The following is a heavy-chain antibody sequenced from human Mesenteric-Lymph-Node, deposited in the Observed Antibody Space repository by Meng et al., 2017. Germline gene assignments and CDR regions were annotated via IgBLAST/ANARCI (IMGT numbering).Heavy chain of an antibody. D-gene: IGHD4-17*01. CDR1: GFTFSSYS. CDR2: ISSSSSYI. J-gene: IGHJ6*02. Sequence: GESLKISCAASGFTFSSYSMNWVRQAPGKGLEWVSSISSSSSYIYYADSVKGRFTISRDNAKNSLYLQMNRLRVEDTAVYYCARPPDYGDYGYYGMDVWGQGTTVTVSS. V-gene: IGHV3-21*04. CDR3: ARPPDYGDYGYYGMDV.